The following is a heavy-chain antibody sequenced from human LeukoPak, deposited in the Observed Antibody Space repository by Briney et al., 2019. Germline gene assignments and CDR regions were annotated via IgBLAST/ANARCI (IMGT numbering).Heavy chain of an antibody. D-gene: IGHD2-8*01. Sequence: GGSLRLSCAASGFTFSSYSMNWVRQAPGKGLEWVSSISSSSSYIYYADSVKGRFTISRDNAKNSLYLQMNSLRAEDTAVYYCAKDTIPIVLNPSPHGMDVWGQGTTVTVSS. CDR3: AKDTIPIVLNPSPHGMDV. CDR1: GFTFSSYS. CDR2: ISSSSSYI. V-gene: IGHV3-21*01. J-gene: IGHJ6*02.